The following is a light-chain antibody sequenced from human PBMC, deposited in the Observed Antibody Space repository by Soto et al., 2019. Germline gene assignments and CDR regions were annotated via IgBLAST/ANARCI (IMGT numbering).Light chain of an antibody. V-gene: IGKV3-11*01. CDR3: QQSFRSRT. CDR1: QSVSSY. J-gene: IGKJ1*01. CDR2: DAS. Sequence: EIVLTQSPATLSLSPGERATLSCRASQSVSSYLAWYQQKPGQAPRLLIYDASNRATGIPARFSGSGSGTDFTLTISSLQPEDFATFYCQQSFRSRTFGQGTKVDIK.